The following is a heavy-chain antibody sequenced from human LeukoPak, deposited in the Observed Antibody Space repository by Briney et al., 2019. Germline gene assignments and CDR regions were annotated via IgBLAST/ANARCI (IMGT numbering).Heavy chain of an antibody. Sequence: GGSLRLSCAASGFTFSSYSMNWVRQAPGKGLEWVSYISSSSSTIYYADSVKGRFTISRDNAKNSLYLQMNSLRAEDTAVYYCARAGGVGATGDIYYYYYMDVWGKGTTVTVSS. V-gene: IGHV3-48*01. D-gene: IGHD1-26*01. J-gene: IGHJ6*03. CDR2: ISSSSSTI. CDR3: ARAGGVGATGDIYYYYYMDV. CDR1: GFTFSSYS.